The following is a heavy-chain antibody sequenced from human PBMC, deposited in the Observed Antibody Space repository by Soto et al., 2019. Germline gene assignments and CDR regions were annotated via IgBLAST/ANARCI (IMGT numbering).Heavy chain of an antibody. Sequence: KLSETLSLTCTVSDGSLNTYYWSWIRQPPGKGLEWIGYIYYTGSTNYNPSLKRRVTISVDMSKNQFSLRMNAVTAGDTAVYYCARDLQDGYNDRDAFDIWGQGRMVTVSS. CDR1: DGSLNTYY. V-gene: IGHV4-59*01. J-gene: IGHJ3*02. CDR2: IYYTGST. D-gene: IGHD5-12*01. CDR3: ARDLQDGYNDRDAFDI.